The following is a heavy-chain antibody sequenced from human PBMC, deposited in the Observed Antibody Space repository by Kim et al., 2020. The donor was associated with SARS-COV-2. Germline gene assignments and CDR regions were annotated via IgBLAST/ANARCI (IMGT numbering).Heavy chain of an antibody. CDR2: ISSSSYI. V-gene: IGHV3-21*01. CDR3: ARASDIVATLSS. Sequence: GGSLRLSCAASGFTFSSYSMNWVRQAPGKGLEWVSSISSSSYIYYADSVKGRFTISRDNAKNSLYLQMNSLRAEDTAVYYCARASDIVATLSSWGQGTLVTVSS. D-gene: IGHD5-12*01. CDR1: GFTFSSYS. J-gene: IGHJ4*02.